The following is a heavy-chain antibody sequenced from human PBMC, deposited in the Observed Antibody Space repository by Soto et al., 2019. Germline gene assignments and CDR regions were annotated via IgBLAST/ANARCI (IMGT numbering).Heavy chain of an antibody. CDR3: ASTYYYARYGIDV. D-gene: IGHD3-10*02. CDR2: IYSGGST. Sequence: EVQLVESGGGLIQPGGSLRLSCAASGFTVSSNYMSWVRQAPGKGLEWVAVIYSGGSTYYADSVKGRLTISRDNSKHTLYLQKNSLRVEETAVYYCASTYYYARYGIDVWGQVTTVTVS. J-gene: IGHJ6*01. CDR1: GFTVSSNY. V-gene: IGHV3-53*01.